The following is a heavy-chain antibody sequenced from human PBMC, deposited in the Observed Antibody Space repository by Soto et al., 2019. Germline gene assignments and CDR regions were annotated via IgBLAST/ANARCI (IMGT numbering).Heavy chain of an antibody. CDR3: ARDQLSRGDYYYYGMDV. D-gene: IGHD3-10*01. CDR1: GYTFTSYA. CDR2: INAGNGNT. J-gene: IGHJ6*02. Sequence: GASVKVSCKASGYTFTSYAMHWVRQAPGQRLEWMGWINAGNGNTKYSQKFQGRVTITRDTSASTAYMELSSLRSEDTAVYYCARDQLSRGDYYYYGMDVWGQGTTVTV. V-gene: IGHV1-3*01.